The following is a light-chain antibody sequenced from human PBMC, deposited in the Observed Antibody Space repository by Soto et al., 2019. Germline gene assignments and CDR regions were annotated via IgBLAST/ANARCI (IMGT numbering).Light chain of an antibody. V-gene: IGKV1-39*01. Sequence: DIPMTQSPSALSASVGDRVTITCRASQTISTYLNWYQQKPGKAPKLLIYAASTLQSGVPSRFSGSGSGTDFTLTISRLQPEDFATYYCQQSLGIPYTFGQGTRLEIK. CDR2: AAS. CDR3: QQSLGIPYT. CDR1: QTISTY. J-gene: IGKJ2*01.